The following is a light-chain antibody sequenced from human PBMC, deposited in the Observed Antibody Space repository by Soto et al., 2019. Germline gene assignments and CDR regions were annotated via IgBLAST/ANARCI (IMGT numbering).Light chain of an antibody. CDR2: GAS. J-gene: IGKJ1*01. Sequence: EIVMTQSPATLSVSPGERATLSCRASQSVRSNLAWYQQKPGQAPRLLIYGASTRATGIPARFSGSGSGTEFTLTISSLPSEDFAVYYCQQYNNWRGTFGQGTKVEIK. CDR3: QQYNNWRGT. V-gene: IGKV3-15*01. CDR1: QSVRSN.